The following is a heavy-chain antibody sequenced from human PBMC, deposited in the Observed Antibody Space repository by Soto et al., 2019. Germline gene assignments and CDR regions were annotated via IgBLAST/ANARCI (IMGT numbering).Heavy chain of an antibody. V-gene: IGHV1-46*01. CDR3: AINYYDSSGYLY. D-gene: IGHD3-22*01. CDR2: IDPSGNGT. J-gene: IGHJ4*02. Sequence: QVQLVQSGAEVKKPGASVKVSCKTSGHTLINYYMYWVRQAPGQGLDWLGKIDPSGNGTSYAERFQGRITLTSDTSTKNVYVELSSLRSEDTAIYYCAINYYDSSGYLYWGQGTVVTVSS. CDR1: GHTLINYY.